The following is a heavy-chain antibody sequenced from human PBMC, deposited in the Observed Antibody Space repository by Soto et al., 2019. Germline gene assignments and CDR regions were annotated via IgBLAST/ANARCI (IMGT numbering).Heavy chain of an antibody. D-gene: IGHD4-17*01. J-gene: IGHJ4*01. Sequence: EVQLVESGGALVQPGRSLRLSCAASGFTFDDYAMHWVRQAPGKGLEWVSGISWDSDIIAYAESVKGRFSISRDNAQNSLVLQMSSLRPEDTAFYYCPRSDGDFRLFDYWGQGTLVTVSS. CDR3: PRSDGDFRLFDY. CDR2: ISWDSDII. CDR1: GFTFDDYA. V-gene: IGHV3-9*01.